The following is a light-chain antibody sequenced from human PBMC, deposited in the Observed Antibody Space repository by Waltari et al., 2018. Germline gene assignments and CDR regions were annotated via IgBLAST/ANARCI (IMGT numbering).Light chain of an antibody. CDR1: QGISSH. J-gene: IGKJ4*01. CDR3: QHLNSYPLT. Sequence: IQLTQSPSSLSASIGDRVTFSCRASQGISSHLAWFQQRPRKAPKLLIYAASTLQSAVPSMFSGSGSATDFTPTSSSLQPEDVATYYWQHLNSYPLTFGGGTKVEI. CDR2: AAS. V-gene: IGKV1-9*01.